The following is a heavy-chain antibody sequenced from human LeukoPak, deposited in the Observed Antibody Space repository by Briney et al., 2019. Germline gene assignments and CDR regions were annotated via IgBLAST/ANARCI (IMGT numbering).Heavy chain of an antibody. Sequence: PGGSLRLSCAASGFTFSSYAMSWVRQAPGKGLEWVSVIYSGGTTYYADSVKGRFTISRDNSKNTLYLQMNSLRAEDTAVYYCARGYYDILTGYYYFDYWGQGTLVTVSS. CDR3: ARGYYDILTGYYYFDY. V-gene: IGHV3-66*01. CDR2: IYSGGTT. CDR1: GFTFSSYA. D-gene: IGHD3-9*01. J-gene: IGHJ4*02.